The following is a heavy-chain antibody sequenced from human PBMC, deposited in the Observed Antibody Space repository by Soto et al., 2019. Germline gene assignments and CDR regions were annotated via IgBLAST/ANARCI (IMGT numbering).Heavy chain of an antibody. CDR1: GFTFSSYA. V-gene: IGHV3-23*01. Sequence: GGSLRLSCAASGFTFSSYAMSWVRQAPGKGLEWVSAISGSGGSTYYADSVKGRFTISRDNSKNTLYLQMNSLRAEDTAVYYCAKDQSPDSSGYYEEFDYWGQGTLVTVSS. CDR2: ISGSGGST. J-gene: IGHJ4*02. CDR3: AKDQSPDSSGYYEEFDY. D-gene: IGHD3-22*01.